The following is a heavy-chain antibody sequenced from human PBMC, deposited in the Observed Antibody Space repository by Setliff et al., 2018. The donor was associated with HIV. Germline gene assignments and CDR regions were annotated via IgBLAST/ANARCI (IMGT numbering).Heavy chain of an antibody. Sequence: SETLSLTCAVSGGSISSSNWWTWVRQPPGKGLEWIGQIFHSGSTSYNPSLKSRVTISLDTSKNQLSLKLTSVNAADTAVYYCARGGTSSNWFDPWGQGTLVTVSS. CDR2: IFHSGST. CDR3: ARGGTSSNWFDP. V-gene: IGHV4-4*02. J-gene: IGHJ5*02. CDR1: GGSISSSNW. D-gene: IGHD2-2*01.